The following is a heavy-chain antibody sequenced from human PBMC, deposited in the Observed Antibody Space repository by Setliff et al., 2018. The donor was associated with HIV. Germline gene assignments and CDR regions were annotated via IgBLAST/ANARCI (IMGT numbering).Heavy chain of an antibody. Sequence: LRLSCAASGFTFTTHAMNWVRQAPGKGLEWVSYISGSGTTIYYADSVKGRFTISRDNAKNSLFLQMNSLTAEDTAIYYCTIGHYRSGWGQGTQVTVSS. CDR2: ISGSGTTI. V-gene: IGHV3-48*03. J-gene: IGHJ4*02. D-gene: IGHD3-10*01. CDR1: GFTFTTHA. CDR3: TIGHYRSG.